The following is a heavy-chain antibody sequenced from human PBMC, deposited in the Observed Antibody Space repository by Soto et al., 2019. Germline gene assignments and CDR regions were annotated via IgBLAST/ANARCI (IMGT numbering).Heavy chain of an antibody. J-gene: IGHJ6*02. V-gene: IGHV5-51*01. Sequence: GESLKISCKGSGYSFTIYWIGWVRQMPGKGLEWMWIIYPGDSDTRYSPSFQGQVTISADRSISTAYLQWSSLKASDTAMYYCARHGPRVDYDNSHYYYYRMDVWGQGTTVTFSS. CDR3: ARHGPRVDYDNSHYYYYRMDV. D-gene: IGHD3-22*01. CDR2: IYPGDSDT. CDR1: GYSFTIYW.